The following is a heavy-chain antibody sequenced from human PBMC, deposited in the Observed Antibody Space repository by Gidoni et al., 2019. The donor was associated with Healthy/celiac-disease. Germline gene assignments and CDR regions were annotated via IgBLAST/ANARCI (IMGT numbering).Heavy chain of an antibody. D-gene: IGHD6-19*01. CDR1: GGSFSGYY. CDR2: INHSGST. V-gene: IGHV4-34*01. Sequence: QVQLQQWGAGLLKPSETLSLTCAVYGGSFSGYYWSWIRQPPGKGLEWIGEINHSGSTNYNPSLKSRVTISVDTSKNQFSLKLSSVTAADTAVYYCARGLSYSSGWYFSGGGYWFDHWGQGTLITVSS. CDR3: ARGLSYSSGWYFSGGGYWFDH. J-gene: IGHJ5*02.